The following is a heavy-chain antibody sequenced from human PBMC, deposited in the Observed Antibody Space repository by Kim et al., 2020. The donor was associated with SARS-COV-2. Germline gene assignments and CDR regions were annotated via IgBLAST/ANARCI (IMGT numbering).Heavy chain of an antibody. CDR3: AKAPLWFGDFGY. D-gene: IGHD3-10*01. J-gene: IGHJ4*02. Sequence: YHTDSVQGRFTISRDNSNHTLYLQMNSLRVEDTAVYYCAKAPLWFGDFGYWGQGALVTVSS. V-gene: IGHV3-23*01.